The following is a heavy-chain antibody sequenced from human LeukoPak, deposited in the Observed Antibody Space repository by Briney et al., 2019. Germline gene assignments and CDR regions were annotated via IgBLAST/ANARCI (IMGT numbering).Heavy chain of an antibody. CDR3: ARDSTHIVVVPVVIPPSLHNWFDP. Sequence: GGSLTLLCAASVFTFSVYYMICLRHAPGKGREWVSYISGSSSNTKYAHCVKGIFIITRDNARNSLHLQMYSLRAEDTAVYYCARDSTHIVVVPVVIPPSLHNWFDPGAQGTLVTVPS. V-gene: IGHV3-11*05. J-gene: IGHJ5*02. D-gene: IGHD2-2*01. CDR1: VFTFSVYY. CDR2: ISGSSSNT.